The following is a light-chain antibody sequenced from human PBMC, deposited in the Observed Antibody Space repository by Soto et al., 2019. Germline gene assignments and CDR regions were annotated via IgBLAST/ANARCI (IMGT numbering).Light chain of an antibody. V-gene: IGKV3-15*01. CDR1: QSVRTK. J-gene: IGKJ5*01. CDR3: QQYNSWPQIT. Sequence: EIVMTQSPDILSVSPGEGATLSCRASQSVRTKLAWYQQQAGQAPRLLIYGSSTRATGIPDRYSGSGSETQYTLTISSLQSEDFAVYYCQQYNSWPQITFGQGTRLVIK. CDR2: GSS.